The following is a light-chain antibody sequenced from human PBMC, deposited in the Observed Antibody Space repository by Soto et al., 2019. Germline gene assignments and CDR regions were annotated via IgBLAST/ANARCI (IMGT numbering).Light chain of an antibody. J-gene: IGKJ4*01. V-gene: IGKV1-39*01. CDR1: QSVSTY. CDR3: QEGSTLLT. CDR2: GAS. Sequence: DIQMTQSPYSLSTSVGDRVTITCRTSQSVSTYLNWYQQRPGKAPKLLIYGASSLQSGVPSRFSGSGSGTHFTLTIRSLQPEDFATYYCQEGSTLLTFGGGTKVDIK.